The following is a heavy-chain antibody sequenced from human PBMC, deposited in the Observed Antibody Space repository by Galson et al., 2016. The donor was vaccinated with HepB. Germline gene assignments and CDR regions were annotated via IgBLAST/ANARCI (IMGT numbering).Heavy chain of an antibody. CDR3: ARDLAPGITGTTFDY. J-gene: IGHJ4*02. V-gene: IGHV3-11*01. CDR2: IGSSGTRK. Sequence: SLRLSCAASGFIFREYYMSWIRQAPGKRLEWISYIGSSGTRKRYGDSVKGRFTISRDNAKNSLYLQLNSLRAEDTAVYYFARDLAPGITGTTFDYWGQGTLVTVSS. D-gene: IGHD1-14*01. CDR1: GFIFREYY.